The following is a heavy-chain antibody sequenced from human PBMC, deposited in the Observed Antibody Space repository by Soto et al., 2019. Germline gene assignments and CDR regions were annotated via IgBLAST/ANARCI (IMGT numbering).Heavy chain of an antibody. J-gene: IGHJ4*02. V-gene: IGHV1-3*01. CDR3: ARDSGYSSSTDY. CDR1: GYTLIRYA. CDR2: INRGNDNT. D-gene: IGHD6-13*01. Sequence: GASVKVCCKASGYTLIRYAMHWVRQAPGQGLEWMGWINRGNDNTKYSQKFQGRVTITRDTSASTAYMELSSLIPEDTAVYYCARDSGYSSSTDYWGQGALVTVSS.